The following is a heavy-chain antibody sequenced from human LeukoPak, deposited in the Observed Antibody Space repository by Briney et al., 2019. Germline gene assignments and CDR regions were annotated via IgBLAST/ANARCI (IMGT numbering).Heavy chain of an antibody. D-gene: IGHD3-3*01. CDR1: GDSVSSNSAA. J-gene: IGHJ5*02. CDR3: ARGITIFGVVIGPNWFDP. CDR2: TYYRSKWYN. Sequence: HTLSLTCAISGDSVSSNSAAWNWIRQSPSRGLEWLGRTYYRSKWYNDYAVSVKSRMTINPDTSKNQFSLQLNSVTPEDTAVYYCARGITIFGVVIGPNWFDPWGQGTLVTVSS. V-gene: IGHV6-1*01.